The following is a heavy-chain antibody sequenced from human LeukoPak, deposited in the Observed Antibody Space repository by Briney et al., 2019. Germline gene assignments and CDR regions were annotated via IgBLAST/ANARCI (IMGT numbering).Heavy chain of an antibody. Sequence: SETLSLTCTVSGGSISSSSYYWGWIRQPPGKGLEWIGSIYYSGSTYYNPSLKSRVTISVDTSKNQFSLKLSSVTAADTAVYYCASPVGYCTNGVCPPVSDYWGQGTLVTVSS. CDR2: IYYSGST. CDR3: ASPVGYCTNGVCPPVSDY. V-gene: IGHV4-39*01. J-gene: IGHJ4*02. D-gene: IGHD2-8*01. CDR1: GGSISSSSYY.